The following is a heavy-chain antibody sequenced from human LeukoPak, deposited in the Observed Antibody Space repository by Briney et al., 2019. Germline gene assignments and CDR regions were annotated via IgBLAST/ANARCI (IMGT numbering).Heavy chain of an antibody. Sequence: PGGSLRLSCAAPGFTFSNSAMSWVRQAPGKGLEWVSGVSGSGGSTYYADSVKGRFTMSRDNTKNTLYLQMNSLRAEDTAVYYCATLPIKAGDTIDYWGQGTLVTVSS. CDR1: GFTFSNSA. CDR3: ATLPIKAGDTIDY. D-gene: IGHD2-21*01. V-gene: IGHV3-23*01. J-gene: IGHJ4*02. CDR2: VSGSGGST.